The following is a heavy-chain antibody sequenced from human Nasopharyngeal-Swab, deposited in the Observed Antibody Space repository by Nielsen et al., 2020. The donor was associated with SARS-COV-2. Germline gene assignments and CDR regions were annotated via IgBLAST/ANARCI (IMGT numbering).Heavy chain of an antibody. D-gene: IGHD6-19*01. J-gene: IGHJ4*02. Sequence: GSLRLSCSVSGGSISSSYWNWIRLPPGKGLEWIGHIYHTGIINYNPSLKSRVTMSVDTSKNQFSLRLSSVTPADTAVYYCARSSGWYLDNWGQGTLVTVSS. CDR2: IYHTGII. CDR1: GGSISSSY. CDR3: ARSSGWYLDN. V-gene: IGHV4-59*01.